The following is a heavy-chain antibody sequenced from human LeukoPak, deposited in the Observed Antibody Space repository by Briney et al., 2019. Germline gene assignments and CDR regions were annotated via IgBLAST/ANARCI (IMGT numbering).Heavy chain of an antibody. Sequence: GGSLRLSCAASGFTFSSCAMNWVRQAPGKGLEWVSGISGSGGITHYADSVRGRFTISRDNSKNTLYLQMNSLRAEDTAVYYCASGMAVDYWGQGTLVTVSS. CDR3: ASGMAVDY. CDR2: ISGSGGIT. J-gene: IGHJ4*02. V-gene: IGHV3-23*01. CDR1: GFTFSSCA. D-gene: IGHD5-24*01.